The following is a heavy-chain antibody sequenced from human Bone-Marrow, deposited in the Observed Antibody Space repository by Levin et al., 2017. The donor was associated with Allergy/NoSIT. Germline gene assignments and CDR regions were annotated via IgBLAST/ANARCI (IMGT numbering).Heavy chain of an antibody. J-gene: IGHJ6*02. V-gene: IGHV3-33*06. D-gene: IGHD1-26*01. CDR3: AKDTQGGSGMDV. CDR2: IWYDGSNK. CDR1: GFTFSNYG. Sequence: GESLKISCAASGFTFSNYGIHWVRQAPDKGLEWVAVIWYDGSNKYYGDSVKGRFTISRDNSKKTLYLQMDSLRVEDTAVYYCAKDTQGGSGMDVWGQGTTVTVSS.